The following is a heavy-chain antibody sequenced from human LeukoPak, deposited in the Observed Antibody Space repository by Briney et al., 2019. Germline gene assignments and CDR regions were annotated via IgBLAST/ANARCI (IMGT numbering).Heavy chain of an antibody. D-gene: IGHD5-24*01. CDR2: NYYSGST. CDR1: GGSISSSSYY. CDR3: ARESLTWLQSRTSWFDP. Sequence: TSETLSLTCTVSGGSISSSSYYWGWIRQPPGKGLEWIGSNYYSGSTYYNPSLKSRVTISVDTSKNQFSLKLSSVTAADTAVYYCARESLTWLQSRTSWFDPWGQGTLVTVSS. V-gene: IGHV4-39*07. J-gene: IGHJ5*02.